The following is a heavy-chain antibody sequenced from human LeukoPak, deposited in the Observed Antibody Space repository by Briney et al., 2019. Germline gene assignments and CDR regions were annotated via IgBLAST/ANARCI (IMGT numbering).Heavy chain of an antibody. CDR2: ISHSGST. J-gene: IGHJ4*02. CDR1: GYSIRNGYY. V-gene: IGHV4-38-2*02. Sequence: SETLSLTCTVSGYSIRNGYYWGWIRQPPGTGPDWIGSISHSGSTSYNPSLKSRVTISVDKSKNQFSLKLSSVTAADTAVYYCARAREAFYYYDSSGYYDYWGQGTLVTVSS. D-gene: IGHD3-22*01. CDR3: ARAREAFYYYDSSGYYDY.